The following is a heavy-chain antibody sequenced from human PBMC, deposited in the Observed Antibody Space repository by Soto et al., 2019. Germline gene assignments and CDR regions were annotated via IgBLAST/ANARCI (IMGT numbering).Heavy chain of an antibody. Sequence: GDHRSITNKHPGKGLEWIGNIYYSGRTYYNPSLKSRVTISVDTSKNQFSLKVSSVTGADTAVYYCARVFSDSSSFFEPWGQGTLVTVSS. D-gene: IGHD6-13*01. CDR1: GDH. CDR3: ARVFSDSSSFFEP. V-gene: IGHV4-31*02. CDR2: IYYSGRT. J-gene: IGHJ5*02.